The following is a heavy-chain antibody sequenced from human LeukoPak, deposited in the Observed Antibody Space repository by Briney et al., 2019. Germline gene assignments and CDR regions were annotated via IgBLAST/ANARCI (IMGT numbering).Heavy chain of an antibody. CDR1: GYTFTSYD. V-gene: IGHV1-8*01. D-gene: IGHD3-3*01. Sequence: ASVKVSCKASGYTFTSYDINWVRQATGQGLEWMGWMNPNSGNTGYAQKFQGRVTITRNTSISTAYMELSSLRSEDTAVYYCARGQKITIFGVVIIGGNWFDPWGQGTLVTVSS. J-gene: IGHJ5*02. CDR3: ARGQKITIFGVVIIGGNWFDP. CDR2: MNPNSGNT.